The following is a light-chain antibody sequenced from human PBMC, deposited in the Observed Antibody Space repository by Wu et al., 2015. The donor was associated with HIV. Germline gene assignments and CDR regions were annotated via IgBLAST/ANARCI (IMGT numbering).Light chain of an antibody. J-gene: IGKJ1*01. CDR3: QQYGISPWA. CDR1: QSLSTNY. V-gene: IGKV3-20*01. Sequence: EIVLTQSPGTLSLSPGERATLSCRASQSLSTNYLAWYQHQPGQAPRLLIYGASSRASGIPDRFSGSGSGTDFTLTISRVGPEDFAVYYCQQYGISPWAFGQGTKVEIK. CDR2: GAS.